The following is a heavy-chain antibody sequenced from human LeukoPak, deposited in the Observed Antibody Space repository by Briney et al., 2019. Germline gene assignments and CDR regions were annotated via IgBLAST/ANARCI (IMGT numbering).Heavy chain of an antibody. D-gene: IGHD3-22*01. CDR3: AKDSAEYYYDSSGSYYFDY. V-gene: IGHV3-7*03. Sequence: GGSLRLSCAASGFTFSSYWMSWVRQAPGKGLEWVANIKQDGSEKYYVDSVKGRFTISRDNAKNSLYLQMNSLRAEDTAVYYCAKDSAEYYYDSSGSYYFDYWDQGTLVTVSS. CDR2: IKQDGSEK. CDR1: GFTFSSYW. J-gene: IGHJ4*02.